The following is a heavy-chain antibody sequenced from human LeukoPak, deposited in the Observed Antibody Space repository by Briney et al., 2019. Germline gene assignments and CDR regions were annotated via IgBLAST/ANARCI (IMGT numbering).Heavy chain of an antibody. V-gene: IGHV3-48*03. CDR2: ISYSGSNT. J-gene: IGHJ4*02. CDR1: GFTFSSYD. Sequence: PGGSLRLSCAASGFTFSSYDMNWVRQAPGRGLEWVSYISYSGSNTYYADSVKGRFIISGDNAKNSLSLQMNGLRAEDTAVYYCARGLTTGGQGTLVTVSS. CDR3: ARGLTT. D-gene: IGHD4-11*01.